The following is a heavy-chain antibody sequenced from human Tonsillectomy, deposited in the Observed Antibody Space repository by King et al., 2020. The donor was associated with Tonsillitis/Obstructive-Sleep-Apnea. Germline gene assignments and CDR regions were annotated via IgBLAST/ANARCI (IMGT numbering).Heavy chain of an antibody. V-gene: IGHV4-39*01. J-gene: IGHJ5*02. CDR3: ARTYYDFWSGYYSQALLNWFDP. CDR1: GGSISSSSYY. CDR2: IYYSGST. Sequence: QLQESGPGLVKPSETLSLTCTVSGGSISSSSYYWGWIRQPPGQGLEWIGSIYYSGSTYYNPSLKSRVTISVDTSKNQFSLKLSSVTAADTAVYYCARTYYDFWSGYYSQALLNWFDPWGQGTLVTVSS. D-gene: IGHD3-3*01.